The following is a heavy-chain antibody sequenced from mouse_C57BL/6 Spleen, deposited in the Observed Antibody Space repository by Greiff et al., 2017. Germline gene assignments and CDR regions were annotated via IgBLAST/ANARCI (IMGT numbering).Heavy chain of an antibody. CDR3: ARWDDYDGYFDV. V-gene: IGHV1-54*01. CDR2: INPGSGGT. D-gene: IGHD2-4*01. Sequence: VQLQQSGAELVRPGTSVKVSCKASGYAFTNYLIEWVKQRPGQGLEWIGVINPGSGGTNYNEKCKGKATLTADKSYSTAYMQLSSLTSEDSAVYFCARWDDYDGYFDVWGTGTTVTVSA. CDR1: GYAFTNYL. J-gene: IGHJ1*03.